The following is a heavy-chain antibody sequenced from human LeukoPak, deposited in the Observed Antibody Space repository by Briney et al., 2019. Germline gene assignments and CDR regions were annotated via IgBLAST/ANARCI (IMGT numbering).Heavy chain of an antibody. D-gene: IGHD6-19*01. J-gene: IGHJ4*02. CDR1: GFTFSSYS. CDR2: ISSTSGTI. CDR3: ALTFHGEWLFRKSFDY. V-gene: IGHV3-48*02. Sequence: GGSLRLSGAASGFTFSSYSMTWVRQAPGKGLEWLSYISSTSGTIYYADSVKGRFTISRDNAKNSLFLQMNSLRDEDTAVYYCALTFHGEWLFRKSFDYWGQGTLVTVSS.